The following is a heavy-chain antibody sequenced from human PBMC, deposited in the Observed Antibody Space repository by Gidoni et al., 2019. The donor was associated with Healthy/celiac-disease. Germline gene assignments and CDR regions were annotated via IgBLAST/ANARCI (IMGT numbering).Heavy chain of an antibody. Sequence: EVPLLESGGGLVQPGGSLRLSCAASGFTFSSYAMSWVRQAPGKGLEWVSAISGSGGSTYYADSVKGRFTISRDNSKNTLYLQMNSLRAEDTAVYYCAKGTGTKRITMVRGVTDFDYWGQGTLVTVSS. CDR1: GFTFSSYA. J-gene: IGHJ4*02. CDR3: AKGTGTKRITMVRGVTDFDY. V-gene: IGHV3-23*01. CDR2: ISGSGGST. D-gene: IGHD3-10*01.